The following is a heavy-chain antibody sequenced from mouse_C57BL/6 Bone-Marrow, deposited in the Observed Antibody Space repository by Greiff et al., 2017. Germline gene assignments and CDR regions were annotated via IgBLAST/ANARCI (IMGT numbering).Heavy chain of an antibody. CDR3: VLLLRRWYFDV. Sequence: VQLQQSGAELVKPGASVKLSCTASGFNIKDYYMHWVKQRPEQGLEWIGRIDPEDGETKYAPKFQGQATITADTSSNTAYLQLSSLTSEDTAVYYCVLLLRRWYFDVWGTGTTVTVSA. CDR2: IDPEDGET. V-gene: IGHV14-2*01. D-gene: IGHD1-2*01. CDR1: GFNIKDYY. J-gene: IGHJ1*03.